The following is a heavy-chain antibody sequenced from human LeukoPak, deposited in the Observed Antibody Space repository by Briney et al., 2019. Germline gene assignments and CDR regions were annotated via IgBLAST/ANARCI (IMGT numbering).Heavy chain of an antibody. CDR1: GFTFSSYA. J-gene: IGHJ6*03. Sequence: GGSLRLSCAASGFTFSSYAMSWVRQAPGKGLQWVSAISGSGGSTFYADSVKGRFTISRDNSKNTLYLQMNSMRAEDTAVYYCAKDSSSCSRCYYMDVWGKATTVTVSS. V-gene: IGHV3-23*01. CDR2: ISGSGGST. CDR3: AKDSSSCSRCYYMDV. D-gene: IGHD2-2*01.